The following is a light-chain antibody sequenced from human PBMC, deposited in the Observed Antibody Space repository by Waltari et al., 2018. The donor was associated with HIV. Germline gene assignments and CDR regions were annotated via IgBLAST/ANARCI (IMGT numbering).Light chain of an antibody. CDR3: QQYYTVPPT. CDR2: WAS. J-gene: IGKJ4*01. CDR1: RTVLYSSDNQNY. V-gene: IGKV4-1*01. Sequence: DIVMTQSPDSLAVSLGERATINCTSSRTVLYSSDNQNYLAWYLQRPGHPPKVLIFWASTRAFGFPDRFTGSGSGTDFSLTLSSLQAADVGIYYCQQYYTVPPTFGGGTKVEI.